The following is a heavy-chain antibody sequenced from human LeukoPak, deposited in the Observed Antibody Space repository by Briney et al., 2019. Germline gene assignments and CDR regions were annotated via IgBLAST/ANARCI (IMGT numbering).Heavy chain of an antibody. CDR1: GYTLTSYY. CDR3: ARAVDAYGSGSYSGLDY. CDR2: INPSGGNT. Sequence: GASVKVSCKASGYTLTSYYLHWLRQPPGQGLEWMGIINPSGGNTNYAQKFQGRVNMTRDTSTRTVHMELSSLRSDDTGVYYCARAVDAYGSGSYSGLDYWGQGTPVTVSS. J-gene: IGHJ4*02. V-gene: IGHV1-46*01. D-gene: IGHD3-10*01.